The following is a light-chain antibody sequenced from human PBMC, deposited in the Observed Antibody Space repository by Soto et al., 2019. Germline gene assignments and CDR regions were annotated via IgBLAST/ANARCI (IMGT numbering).Light chain of an antibody. Sequence: IQMTQSPPSLSAFVGDRVTIICRAGQDIRNELGWYQQKPGKAPKLLIYSASTLQSGVPSRFSGSGSGTHFTPTSTRLEAEDFATYLRPQDYNYPRKFGQGTKVEI. CDR3: PQDYNYPRK. CDR1: QDIRNE. J-gene: IGKJ1*01. V-gene: IGKV1-6*01. CDR2: SAS.